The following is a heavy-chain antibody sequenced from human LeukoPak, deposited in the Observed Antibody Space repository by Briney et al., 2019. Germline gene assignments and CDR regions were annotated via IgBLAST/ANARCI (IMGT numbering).Heavy chain of an antibody. CDR2: ISWDGGST. J-gene: IGHJ4*02. CDR1: GFTFDDYA. CDR3: AKGSSRSGYYDYFDY. D-gene: IGHD3-22*01. Sequence: GGSLRLSCAASGFTFDDYAMHWVRQAPGKGLEWVSLISWDGGSTYYADSVKGRFTISRDNSKNSLYLQMNSLRAEDTALYYCAKGSSRSGYYDYFDYWGQGTLVIVSS. V-gene: IGHV3-43D*03.